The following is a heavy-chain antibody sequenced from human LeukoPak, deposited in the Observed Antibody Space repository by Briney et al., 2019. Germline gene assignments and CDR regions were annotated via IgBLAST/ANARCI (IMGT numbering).Heavy chain of an antibody. CDR1: GFTFSSHW. D-gene: IGHD5-18*01. J-gene: IGHJ6*02. V-gene: IGHV3-74*01. Sequence: GGSLRLSCAASGFTFSSHWMHWVRQAPGKGLVWVSRINSDGSSTSYADSVKGRFTISRDNAKNTLYLQMNSLRAEDTAVYYCARVRGHGYSYGDYYYGMDVWGQGTTVTVSS. CDR2: INSDGSST. CDR3: ARVRGHGYSYGDYYYGMDV.